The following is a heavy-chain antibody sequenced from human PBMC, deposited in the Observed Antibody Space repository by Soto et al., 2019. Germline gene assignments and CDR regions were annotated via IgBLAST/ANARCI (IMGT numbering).Heavy chain of an antibody. D-gene: IGHD3-22*01. CDR2: ISNDGGDK. J-gene: IGHJ3*02. CDR3: AKEFFDSSGFDTSLDALDI. CDR1: GFTLGTYG. V-gene: IGHV3-30*18. Sequence: QVQLAESGGGVVQPGRSLTITCAASGFTLGTYGMHWVRQAPGKGLEWVAVISNDGGDKYYSDSVMGRFTISRDNSKNSMFLQMNSMRAEDTAVYFWAKEFFDSSGFDTSLDALDIWGQGTVVTVSS.